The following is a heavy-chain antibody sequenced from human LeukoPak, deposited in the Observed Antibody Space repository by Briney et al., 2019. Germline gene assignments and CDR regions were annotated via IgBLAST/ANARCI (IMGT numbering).Heavy chain of an antibody. CDR2: IAVGSGNT. J-gene: IGHJ4*02. CDR1: GFTFTSSA. Sequence: VASVKVSCKASGFTFTSSAMQWVRQARGQRLEWIGWIAVGSGNTNYAQKFQERVTITRDMSTSTAYMELSSLRSEDTAVYYCAAGRFGELFGFDYWGQGTLVTVSS. CDR3: AAGRFGELFGFDY. V-gene: IGHV1-58*02. D-gene: IGHD3-10*01.